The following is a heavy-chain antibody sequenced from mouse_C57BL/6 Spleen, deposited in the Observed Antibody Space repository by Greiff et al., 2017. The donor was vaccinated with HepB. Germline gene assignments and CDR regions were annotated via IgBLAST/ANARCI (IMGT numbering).Heavy chain of an antibody. V-gene: IGHV5-17*01. CDR1: GFTFSDYG. Sequence: EVNLVESGGGLVKPGGSLKLSCAASGFTFSDYGMHWVRQAPEKGLEWVAYISSGSSTIYYADTVKGRCTISRDNAKNTLFLQMTSLRSEDTAMYYCAKDYAMDYWGQGTSVTVSS. CDR2: ISSGSSTI. CDR3: AKDYAMDY. J-gene: IGHJ4*01.